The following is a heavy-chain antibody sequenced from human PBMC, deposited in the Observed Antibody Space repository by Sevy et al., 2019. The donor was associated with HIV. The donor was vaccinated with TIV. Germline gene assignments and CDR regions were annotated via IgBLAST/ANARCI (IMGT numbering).Heavy chain of an antibody. J-gene: IGHJ4*02. Sequence: ASVKVSCKASGGTFSTSPINWVRQAPGQGFEWMGGFIPPFGTTRYAQKFQGRVRIIADESTSTAFLEMNNLRSEDTAVYYCARTDYYDSSGYFYFDYWGQGTLVTVSS. CDR3: ARTDYYDSSGYFYFDY. V-gene: IGHV1-69*13. D-gene: IGHD3-22*01. CDR2: FIPPFGTT. CDR1: GGTFSTSP.